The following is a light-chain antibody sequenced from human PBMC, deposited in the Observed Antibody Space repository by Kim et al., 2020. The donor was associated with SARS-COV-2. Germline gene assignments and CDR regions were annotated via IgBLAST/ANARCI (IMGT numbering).Light chain of an antibody. J-gene: IGLJ3*02. CDR3: AAWDVRLNGRV. CDR2: YGD. V-gene: IGLV1-36*01. CDR1: GSNIGHNA. Sequence: QSGTHSCSGSGSNIGHNAVNWYQQLPGKAPHLRIYYGDLLPSGVSDRFSCSKSGTSASLAISGLQSEDEADYYCAAWDVRLNGRVFGGGTQLTVL.